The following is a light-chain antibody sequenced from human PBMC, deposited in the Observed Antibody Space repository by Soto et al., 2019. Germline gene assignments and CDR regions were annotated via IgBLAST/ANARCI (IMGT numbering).Light chain of an antibody. Sequence: QSVLTQPPSASGTPGHRFNISCSGSSSNIGSNYVYLYRQFPGTAPKLLIQRNNQRPSGVPARFSGSKSGTSASLAISGLRSEDEADYYCGGWADSLSGTVFGGGTKVTVL. J-gene: IGLJ2*01. V-gene: IGLV1-47*01. CDR1: SSNIGSNY. CDR3: GGWADSLSGTV. CDR2: RNN.